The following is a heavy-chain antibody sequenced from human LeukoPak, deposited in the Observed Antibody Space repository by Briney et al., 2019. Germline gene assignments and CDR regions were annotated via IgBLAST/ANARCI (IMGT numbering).Heavy chain of an antibody. J-gene: IGHJ4*02. V-gene: IGHV3-21*01. CDR2: MSSTSSYI. CDR1: GFTFSSYS. Sequence: PGGSLRLSCAASGFTFSSYSMNWVRQAPGKGLEWVSSMSSTSSYIYYADSVKGRFTISRDNAKNSLFLQMNSLRAEDTAVYYCARELTGLTMILVVNPIDYWGQGTLVTVSS. D-gene: IGHD3-22*01. CDR3: ARELTGLTMILVVNPIDY.